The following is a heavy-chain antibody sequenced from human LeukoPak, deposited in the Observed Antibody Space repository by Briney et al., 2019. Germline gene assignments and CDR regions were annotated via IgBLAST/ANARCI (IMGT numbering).Heavy chain of an antibody. CDR2: IYTSGST. J-gene: IGHJ6*03. D-gene: IGHD6-13*01. CDR1: GGSISSGSYY. CDR3: ARVSFAGYSSYYYYYMDV. V-gene: IGHV4-61*02. Sequence: PSETLSLTFTVSGGSISSGSYYWSWIRQPAGKGLEWIGRIYTSGSTNYNPSLKSRVTISVDTSKNQFSLKLSSVTAADTAVYYCARVSFAGYSSYYYYYMDVWGKGTTVTVSS.